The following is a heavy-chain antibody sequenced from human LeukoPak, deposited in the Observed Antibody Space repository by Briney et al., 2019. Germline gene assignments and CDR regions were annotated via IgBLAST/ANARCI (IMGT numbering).Heavy chain of an antibody. V-gene: IGHV3-7*03. CDR2: INPDGSAT. CDR3: ARPSSYGGNLLFDY. D-gene: IGHD4-23*01. J-gene: IGHJ4*02. Sequence: PGGSLRLSCAASGFTFRSDWMSWVRQSPEKGLEWAANINPDGSATYYVDSVKGRFIISRDNTKNSLYLQMNSLRAEDTAVYYCARPSSYGGNLLFDYWGQGTLVTVSS. CDR1: GFTFRSDW.